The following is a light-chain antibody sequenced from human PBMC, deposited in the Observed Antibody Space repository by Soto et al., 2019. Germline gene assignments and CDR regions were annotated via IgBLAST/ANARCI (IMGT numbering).Light chain of an antibody. CDR3: QQYYSPPLT. V-gene: IGKV1-27*01. J-gene: IGKJ4*01. CDR1: QGSSNY. CDR2: WAT. Sequence: DIQMTQSPSSLSASVGDRVTITCRASQGSSNYLAWYQQKPGKVPKLLIYWATTRESGVPDRFSGSGSGTDFTLTISGLQAEDVAVYYCQQYYSPPLTFGGGTRVEIK.